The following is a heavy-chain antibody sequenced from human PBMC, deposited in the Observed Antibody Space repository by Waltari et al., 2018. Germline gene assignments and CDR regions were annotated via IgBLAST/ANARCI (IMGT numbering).Heavy chain of an antibody. CDR2: IYYSGST. J-gene: IGHJ5*02. Sequence: QVQLQESGPGLVEPSETLSLTCTVSGGSISSHYWSWIRQPPGKGLEWIGYIYYSGSTNYNPALKSRVTISVDTSKNQFSLKLSSVTAADTAVYYCARRNLAAADPFDPWGQGTLVTVSS. V-gene: IGHV4-59*11. CDR1: GGSISSHY. CDR3: ARRNLAAADPFDP. D-gene: IGHD6-13*01.